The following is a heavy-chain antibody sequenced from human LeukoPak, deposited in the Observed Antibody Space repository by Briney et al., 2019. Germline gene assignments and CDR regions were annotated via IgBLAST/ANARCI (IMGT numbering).Heavy chain of an antibody. CDR3: ARADCSRTSCYLIRPWFDP. Sequence: ASVKVSCKASGYTFTGYYIHWVRQAPGQGLEWMGWINPNNGDTNYAQKFQGRVTMTRDTSISTAYMELSRLRSDDTAVYYCARADCSRTSCYLIRPWFDPWGQGTLVTVSS. CDR2: INPNNGDT. CDR1: GYTFTGYY. D-gene: IGHD2-2*01. V-gene: IGHV1-2*02. J-gene: IGHJ5*02.